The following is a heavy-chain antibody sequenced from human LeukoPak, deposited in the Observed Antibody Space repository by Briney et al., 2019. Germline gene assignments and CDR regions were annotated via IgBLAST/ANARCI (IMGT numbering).Heavy chain of an antibody. Sequence: SVKVSCKASGGTFSSYAISWVRQAPGQGLEWMGGIIPIFGTANYAQKFQGRVTITTDESTSTAYMELSSLRSEDTAVYYCARDYYDSSGAFDYWGQGTLVTVSS. CDR1: GGTFSSYA. J-gene: IGHJ4*02. CDR3: ARDYYDSSGAFDY. V-gene: IGHV1-69*05. CDR2: IIPIFGTA. D-gene: IGHD3-22*01.